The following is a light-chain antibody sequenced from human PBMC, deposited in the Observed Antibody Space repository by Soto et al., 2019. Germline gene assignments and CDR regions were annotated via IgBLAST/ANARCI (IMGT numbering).Light chain of an antibody. V-gene: IGKV3-20*01. CDR1: QSVSSSY. J-gene: IGKJ1*01. Sequence: EIVLTQSPGTLSLSPGERATLSCRASQSVSSSYLAWYQQKPGQAPRLLIYGASSRATGIPDRFSGSGSGTDFTLTISRLEPEDVAEYYCQQYGSSPTFGQGTKVEIK. CDR2: GAS. CDR3: QQYGSSPT.